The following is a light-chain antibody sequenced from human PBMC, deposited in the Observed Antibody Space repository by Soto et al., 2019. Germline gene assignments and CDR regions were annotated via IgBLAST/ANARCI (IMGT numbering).Light chain of an antibody. V-gene: IGKV3-11*01. CDR1: QSISFY. CDR3: QQDDLAPP. J-gene: IGKJ5*01. CDR2: DAS. Sequence: IVVSHSLATLSLYPGERATLSCRASQSISFYLTWYQHKPGQAPRLLIYDASNGAAGIAARFSGGGSGTDFILTISRVAAEDIVEYCCQQDDLAPPFGHGTRLEIK.